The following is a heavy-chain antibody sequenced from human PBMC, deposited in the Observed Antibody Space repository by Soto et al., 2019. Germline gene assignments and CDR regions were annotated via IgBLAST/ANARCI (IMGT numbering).Heavy chain of an antibody. V-gene: IGHV4-38-2*01. CDR1: PSHTSFGHY. CDR3: AIRSPGGIDY. Sequence: SLASAVSPSHTSFGHYSGLIRKPPGKGLEWIGSIYHSGSTYYNPSLKSQVTISVDTSKNQFSLKLSCVTAADTAVYYCAIRSPGGIDYWGQGTLVTVSS. J-gene: IGHJ4*02. CDR2: IYHSGST.